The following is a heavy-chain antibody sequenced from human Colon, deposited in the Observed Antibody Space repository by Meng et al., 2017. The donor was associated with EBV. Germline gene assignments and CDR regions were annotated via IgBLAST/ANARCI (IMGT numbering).Heavy chain of an antibody. J-gene: IGHJ4*02. V-gene: IGHV4-39*01. Sequence: QLQVQESGPGPVKPSETLSLTCTVPGGSICSSHYYWGWVRQPPGKGLQWIGTIYHSGSTSYNPSLQSRVTMFVDTSKNQFSLMLTSVTATDTAVYYCARRRGGSGRDCWGQGTLVTVSS. CDR1: GGSICSSHYY. CDR3: ARRRGGSGRDC. D-gene: IGHD3-10*01. CDR2: IYHSGST.